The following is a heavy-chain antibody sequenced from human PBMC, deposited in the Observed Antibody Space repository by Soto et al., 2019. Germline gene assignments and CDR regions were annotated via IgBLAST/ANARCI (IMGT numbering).Heavy chain of an antibody. D-gene: IGHD3-10*01. V-gene: IGHV5-51*01. Sequence: GESLKISCKGSGYSFTSYWIGWVRQMPGKGLDWMGIIYPGDSDTRYSPSFQGQVTISADKSISTAYLQWSSLKASDTAMYYCAGGGVRGVITRTRDYYGMDVWGQGTTVTVS. J-gene: IGHJ6*02. CDR2: IYPGDSDT. CDR3: AGGGVRGVITRTRDYYGMDV. CDR1: GYSFTSYW.